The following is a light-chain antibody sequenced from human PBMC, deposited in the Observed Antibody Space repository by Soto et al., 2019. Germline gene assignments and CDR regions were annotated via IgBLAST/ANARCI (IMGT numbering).Light chain of an antibody. CDR1: SGSIASNY. Sequence: NFMLTQPHSVSESPGKTVTISCTRSSGSIASNYVQWFQQRPGSAPTTVIFENNQRPSGLPDRFSGSIDSSSNSASLTISGLKTEDEADYYCQSYYGSNVLFGGGTKLTVL. V-gene: IGLV6-57*04. J-gene: IGLJ3*02. CDR2: ENN. CDR3: QSYYGSNVL.